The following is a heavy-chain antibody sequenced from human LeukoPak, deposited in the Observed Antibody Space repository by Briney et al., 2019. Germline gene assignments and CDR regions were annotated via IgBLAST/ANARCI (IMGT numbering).Heavy chain of an antibody. V-gene: IGHV4-59*01. CDR3: ATVAVIRGVTYFDY. CDR1: GGSISSYY. D-gene: IGHD3-10*01. Sequence: PPEPLSLTCTSSGGSISSYYWSWIRQPPGKGLEWIAYLFYSGGTDYNPSLESRVTISVDTSKNQFSRKLRSVTAADTAVYYCATVAVIRGVTYFDYWGQGTLVTVSS. CDR2: LFYSGGT. J-gene: IGHJ4*02.